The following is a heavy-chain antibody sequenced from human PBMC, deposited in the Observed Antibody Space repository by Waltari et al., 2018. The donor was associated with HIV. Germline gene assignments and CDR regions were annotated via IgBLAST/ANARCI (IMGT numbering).Heavy chain of an antibody. V-gene: IGHV4-61*02. D-gene: IGHD6-19*01. CDR3: AREFSPLSSGWFDY. Sequence: QVQLQESGPGLVKPSQTLSLTCTVSGGSISSGSYYWSWIRQPAGKGLEWIGRIYTSGSTNYNPSLKSRVTISVDTSKNQFSLKLSSVTAADTAVYYCAREFSPLSSGWFDYWGQGTLVTVSS. CDR1: GGSISSGSYY. CDR2: IYTSGST. J-gene: IGHJ4*02.